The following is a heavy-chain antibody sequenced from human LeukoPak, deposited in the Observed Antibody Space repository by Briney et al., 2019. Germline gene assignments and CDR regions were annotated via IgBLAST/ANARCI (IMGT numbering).Heavy chain of an antibody. V-gene: IGHV3-53*01. CDR3: ARGGTKYYFDY. D-gene: IGHD3-16*01. Sequence: GGSLRLSCAASGFTVSSNYMSWVRQAPGKGLEWVSVIYSGGSTYCADSVKGRFTISRDNSKNTLYLQMNSLRAEDTAVYYCARGGTKYYFDYWGQGTLVTVSS. CDR2: IYSGGST. J-gene: IGHJ4*02. CDR1: GFTVSSNY.